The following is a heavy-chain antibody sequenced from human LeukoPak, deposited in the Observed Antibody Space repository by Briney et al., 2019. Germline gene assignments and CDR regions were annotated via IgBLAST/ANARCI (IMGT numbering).Heavy chain of an antibody. J-gene: IGHJ4*02. V-gene: IGHV3-21*01. D-gene: IGHD3-3*01. CDR3: ARASYYDFWSGYYNY. CDR2: ISSSSSYI. Sequence: PGGSLRLSCAASGFTFSSYSMNWVRQAPGEGLEWVSSISSSSSYIYYADSVKGRFTISRDNAKNSLYLQMNSLRAEDTAVYYCARASYYDFWSGYYNYWGQGTLVTVSS. CDR1: GFTFSSYS.